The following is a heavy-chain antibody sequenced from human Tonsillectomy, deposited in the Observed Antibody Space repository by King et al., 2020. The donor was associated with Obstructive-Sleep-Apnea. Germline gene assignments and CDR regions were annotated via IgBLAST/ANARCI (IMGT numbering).Heavy chain of an antibody. J-gene: IGHJ4*02. CDR2: INYSGIT. D-gene: IGHD4-17*01. CDR1: GGSISTYY. V-gene: IGHV4-59*08. Sequence: VQLQESGPGLVQPAETLSLTCTVSGGSISTYYWSWIRQPPGKGLEWIGYINYSGITDYNPSLKSRVSISVDTSKSQFSLQLTSVTAADTALYYCARHSRLRTFDYWGQGTLVTVSS. CDR3: ARHSRLRTFDY.